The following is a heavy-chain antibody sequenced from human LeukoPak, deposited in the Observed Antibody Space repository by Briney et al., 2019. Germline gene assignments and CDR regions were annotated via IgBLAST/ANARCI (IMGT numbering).Heavy chain of an antibody. CDR1: GFTVSSNY. CDR3: AKAGITIFGVVILYFDY. CDR2: IYSGGST. V-gene: IGHV3-53*01. J-gene: IGHJ4*02. Sequence: PGGSLRLSCAASGFTVSSNYMSWVRQAPGKGLEWVSVIYSGGSTYYADSVKGRFTISRDNSKNTLYLQMNSLRAEDTAVYYCAKAGITIFGVVILYFDYWGQGTLVTVSS. D-gene: IGHD3-3*01.